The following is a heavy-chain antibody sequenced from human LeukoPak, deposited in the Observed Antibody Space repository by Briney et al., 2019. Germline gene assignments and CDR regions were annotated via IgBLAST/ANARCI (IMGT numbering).Heavy chain of an antibody. CDR1: GFTFSSYE. V-gene: IGHV3-48*03. Sequence: GGSLRLSCAGSGFTFSSYEMNWVRQAPGKGLEWVSYISSSGDTIYYADSVKGRFTISRDNAKNSLYLQMNSLRAEDTAVYYCARELNYYDSSGPPYYFDYWGQGTLVTVSS. D-gene: IGHD3-22*01. CDR2: ISSSGDTI. CDR3: ARELNYYDSSGPPYYFDY. J-gene: IGHJ4*02.